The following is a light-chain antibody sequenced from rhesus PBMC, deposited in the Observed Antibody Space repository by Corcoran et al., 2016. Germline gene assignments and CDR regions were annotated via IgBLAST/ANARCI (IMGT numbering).Light chain of an antibody. CDR2: RTS. CDR1: SSVSTS. CDR3: QQGNSIPWT. V-gene: IGKV3-42*01. Sequence: EIVLTQSPTSMAVSQGERVTISCTASSSVSTSYLHWYQQKPGFPPRLFGYRTSSLASGVPARFSGSGSGNSYTLTISSMEAEDAANYYCQQGNSIPWTFGQGTKVEIK. J-gene: IGKJ1*01.